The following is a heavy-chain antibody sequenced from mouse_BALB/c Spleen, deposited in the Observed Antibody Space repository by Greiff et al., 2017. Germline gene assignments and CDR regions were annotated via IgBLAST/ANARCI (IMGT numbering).Heavy chain of an antibody. Sequence: EVQGVESGGGLVKPGGSLKLSCAASGFTFSSYAMSWVRQSPEKRLEWVAEISSGGSYTYYPDTVTGRFTISRDNAKNTLYLEMSSLRSEDTAMFYCARGGYGFDDWGQGTTLTVSS. J-gene: IGHJ2*01. CDR2: ISSGGSYT. CDR3: ARGGYGFDD. CDR1: GFTFSSYA. V-gene: IGHV5-9-4*01. D-gene: IGHD2-10*02.